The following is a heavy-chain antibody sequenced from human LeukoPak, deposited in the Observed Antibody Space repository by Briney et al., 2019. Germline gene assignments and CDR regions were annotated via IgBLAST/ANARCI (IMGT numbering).Heavy chain of an antibody. V-gene: IGHV1-24*01. CDR3: ARGPGPDCSGGSCYGFAFDY. Sequence: ASVKVSCKVSGYTLTELSMHWVRQAPGKGLEWMGGFDPEDGETIYAQKFQGRVTMTEDTSTDTAYMELSGLRSEDTAVYYCARGPGPDCSGGSCYGFAFDYWGQGTLVTVSS. J-gene: IGHJ4*02. CDR2: FDPEDGET. D-gene: IGHD2-15*01. CDR1: GYTLTELS.